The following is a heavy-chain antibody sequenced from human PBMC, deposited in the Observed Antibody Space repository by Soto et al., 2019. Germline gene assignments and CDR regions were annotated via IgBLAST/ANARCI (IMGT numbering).Heavy chain of an antibody. J-gene: IGHJ6*02. V-gene: IGHV1-46*01. CDR1: GYTFTSYY. D-gene: IGHD5-12*01. Sequence: ASVKVSGKASGYTFTSYYMHWVRQAPGQGLEWMGIINPSGGSTSYAQKFQGRVTMTRDTSTSTVYMELSSLRSEDTAVYYCARGNGSGYDRPHYYYYGMDVWGQGTTVTVSS. CDR2: INPSGGST. CDR3: ARGNGSGYDRPHYYYYGMDV.